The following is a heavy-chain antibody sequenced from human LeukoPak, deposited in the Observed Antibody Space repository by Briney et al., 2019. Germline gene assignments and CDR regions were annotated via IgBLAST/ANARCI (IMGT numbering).Heavy chain of an antibody. J-gene: IGHJ2*01. CDR2: IKQDGSEK. CDR1: GFTFSSYW. Sequence: GGSLRLSCAASGFTFSSYWMGWVRQAPGKGLEWVANIKQDGSEKYYVDSVKGRFTISRDNAKNSLYLQMNSLRAEDTAVYYCARVEGYCSSTSCRPNYFDLWGRGTLVTVSS. CDR3: ARVEGYCSSTSCRPNYFDL. D-gene: IGHD2-2*01. V-gene: IGHV3-7*01.